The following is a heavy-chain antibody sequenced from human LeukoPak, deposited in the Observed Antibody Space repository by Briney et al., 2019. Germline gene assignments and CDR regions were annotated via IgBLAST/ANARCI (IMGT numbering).Heavy chain of an antibody. D-gene: IGHD2-8*01. J-gene: IGHJ4*02. Sequence: PGGSLRLSCAASGFIFSSYDMSWVRQAPGKGLEWVSAMSGSGGRIYYTDSVKGRFTISRENSKNTLYLQMNSLRAEDTAVYYCAKSVAGSTNRPNDCWGQGTLVSVSS. CDR3: AKSVAGSTNRPNDC. V-gene: IGHV3-23*01. CDR2: MSGSGGRI. CDR1: GFIFSSYD.